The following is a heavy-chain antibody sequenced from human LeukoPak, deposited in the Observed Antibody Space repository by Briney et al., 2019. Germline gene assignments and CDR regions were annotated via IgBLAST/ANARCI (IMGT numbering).Heavy chain of an antibody. Sequence: GASVKVSCKASGYTFTGYYMHWVRQAPGQGLEWMGWINPNSGGTNYAQKFQGRVTMTRDTSISTAYMELSRLRSDDTAVYYCARDQQWLSRRWPDNYWGQGTLVTVSS. J-gene: IGHJ4*02. CDR1: GYTFTGYY. D-gene: IGHD6-19*01. V-gene: IGHV1-2*02. CDR3: ARDQQWLSRRWPDNY. CDR2: INPNSGGT.